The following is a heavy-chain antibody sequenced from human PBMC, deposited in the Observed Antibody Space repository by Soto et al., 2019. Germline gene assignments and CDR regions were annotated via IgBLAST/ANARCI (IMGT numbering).Heavy chain of an antibody. CDR2: ITATDGNT. V-gene: IGHV3-23*01. D-gene: IGHD4-4*01. Sequence: PGGSLRLSCVGSGFNFRAYAMGWVRQAPGKGPEWVSSITATDGNTYYADSVRGRFTISRDNSRNFLFLQMNGLRPEDSALYYCAKDEGTSSTVFDYWGQGTLVTVSS. CDR1: GFNFRAYA. J-gene: IGHJ4*02. CDR3: AKDEGTSSTVFDY.